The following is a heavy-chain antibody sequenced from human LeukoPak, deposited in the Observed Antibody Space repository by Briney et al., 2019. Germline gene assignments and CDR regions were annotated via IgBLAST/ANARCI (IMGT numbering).Heavy chain of an antibody. V-gene: IGHV3-33*08. D-gene: IGHD5-18*01. CDR2: IWYDGSNK. CDR3: ARAKYSYGLYYFDY. Sequence: PGRSLRLSCAASGFIFSDYAMHWVRQAPGKGLEWVAVIWYDGSNKYYADSVKGRFTISRDNSKNTLYLQMNSLRAEDTAVYYCARAKYSYGLYYFDYWGQGTLVTVSS. J-gene: IGHJ4*02. CDR1: GFIFSDYA.